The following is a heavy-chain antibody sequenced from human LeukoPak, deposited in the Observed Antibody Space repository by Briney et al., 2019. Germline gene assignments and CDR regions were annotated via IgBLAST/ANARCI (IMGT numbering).Heavy chain of an antibody. CDR3: AKAHGGSYHSGID. J-gene: IGHJ4*02. CDR1: GITFSSYA. Sequence: GGSLRLSCAAPGITFSSYAMTWVRQAPGKGLEWVSAISGSGVNTYYADSVKGRFSISRDNSKNTLYLQLNSLRVDDTAEYYCAKAHGGSYHSGIDWGQGTLVIVSS. V-gene: IGHV3-23*01. D-gene: IGHD1-26*01. CDR2: ISGSGVNT.